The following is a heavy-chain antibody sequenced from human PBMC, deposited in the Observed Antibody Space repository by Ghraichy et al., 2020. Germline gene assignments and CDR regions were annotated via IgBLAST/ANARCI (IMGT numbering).Heavy chain of an antibody. CDR1: GGSFSGYY. CDR3: ARGRSSGWYRINWFDP. D-gene: IGHD6-19*01. Sequence: SQTLSLTCAVYGGSFSGYYWSWIRQPPGKGLEWIGEINHSGSTNYNPSLKSRVTISVDTSKNQFSLKLSSVTAADTAVYYCARGRSSGWYRINWFDPWGQGTLVTVSS. J-gene: IGHJ5*02. CDR2: INHSGST. V-gene: IGHV4-34*01.